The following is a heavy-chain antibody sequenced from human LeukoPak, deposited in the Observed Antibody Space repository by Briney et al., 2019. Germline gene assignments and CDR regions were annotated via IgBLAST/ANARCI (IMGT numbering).Heavy chain of an antibody. CDR2: INPNSGGT. CDR3: ARVPPVPAARYYFDY. CDR1: GYTSTGYY. D-gene: IGHD2-2*01. J-gene: IGHJ4*02. Sequence: ASVKVSCKASGYTSTGYYMHWVRQAPGQGLEWMGWINPNSGGTNYAQKFQGRVTMTRDTSISTAYMELSRLRSDDTAVYYCARVPPVPAARYYFDYWGQGTLVTVSS. V-gene: IGHV1-2*02.